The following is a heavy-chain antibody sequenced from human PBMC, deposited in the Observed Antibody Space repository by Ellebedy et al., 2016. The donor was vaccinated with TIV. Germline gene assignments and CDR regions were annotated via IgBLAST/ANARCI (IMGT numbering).Heavy chain of an antibody. CDR1: GGSLSDNY. Sequence: GSLRLSCAVSGGSLSDNYWTWIRQPPGKGLEWIGYLYYTGSTNYNPSLKSRVTISVNTPRNQFSLKLNSVTAADTAAYYCVSSVSVDAFDLWGQGTMVTVSS. V-gene: IGHV4-59*01. J-gene: IGHJ3*01. D-gene: IGHD3-10*01. CDR2: LYYTGST. CDR3: VSSVSVDAFDL.